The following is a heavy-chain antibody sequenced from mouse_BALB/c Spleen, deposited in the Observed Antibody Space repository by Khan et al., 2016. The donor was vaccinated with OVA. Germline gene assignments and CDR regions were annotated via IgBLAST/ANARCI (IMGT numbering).Heavy chain of an antibody. Sequence: QVQLKESGAELVRPGASVNLSCKTSGYVFTSYWIHWVKQRSGQGLEWIARIYPGTGSTFYNENFKGKATLTADKSSTTAYMQLSSLKSEDSAVYFCAREGNDGGWFDCWGQGTLVTVSA. D-gene: IGHD2-3*01. CDR1: GYVFTSYW. CDR3: AREGNDGGWFDC. J-gene: IGHJ3*01. V-gene: IGHV1-76*01. CDR2: IYPGTGST.